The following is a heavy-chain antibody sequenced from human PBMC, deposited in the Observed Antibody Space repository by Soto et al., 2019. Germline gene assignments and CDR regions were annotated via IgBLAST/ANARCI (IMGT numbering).Heavy chain of an antibody. D-gene: IGHD2-2*01. Sequence: ASVKVSCKASGYTFTSYDINWVRQATGQGLEWMGWMNPNSGNTGYAQKFQGRVTMTRNTSISTAYMELSSLRSEDTAVYYCARYCSSTSCYDVFDIWGQGTMVTVSS. V-gene: IGHV1-8*01. CDR3: ARYCSSTSCYDVFDI. J-gene: IGHJ3*02. CDR2: MNPNSGNT. CDR1: GYTFTSYD.